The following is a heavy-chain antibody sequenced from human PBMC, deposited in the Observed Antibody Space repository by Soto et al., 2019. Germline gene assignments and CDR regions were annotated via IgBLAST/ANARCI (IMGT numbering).Heavy chain of an antibody. J-gene: IGHJ4*02. CDR1: GGSVSSGGYF. CDR2: ISYSGST. Sequence: SETLSLTCTVSGGSVSSGGYFWSWIRQPPGKGLEWIGYISYSGSTKYNPSLESRVTISVDTSNKDFSLKLASVTAADTAVYYCARAPYSSGWPDSWGQGTLVTVSS. CDR3: ARAPYSSGWPDS. V-gene: IGHV4-61*03. D-gene: IGHD6-19*01.